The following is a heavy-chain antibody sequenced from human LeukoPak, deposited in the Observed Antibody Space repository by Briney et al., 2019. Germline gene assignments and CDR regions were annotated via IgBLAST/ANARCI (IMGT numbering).Heavy chain of an antibody. CDR2: ISSSSSDI. Sequence: PGGSLRLSCAASVFTFSSYSMIWVRHARGKGLEGVLSISSSSSDIYYADSVKGRFNTSSDKAKNSLYLQMNSLRAEDTAVYDCERENYLMGIHQHYLDVWGKGTTVTVSS. J-gene: IGHJ6*03. V-gene: IGHV3-21*01. D-gene: IGHD7-27*01. CDR1: VFTFSSYS. CDR3: ERENYLMGIHQHYLDV.